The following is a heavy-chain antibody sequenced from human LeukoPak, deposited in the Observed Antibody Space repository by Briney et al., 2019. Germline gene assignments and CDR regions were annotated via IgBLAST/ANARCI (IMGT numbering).Heavy chain of an antibody. CDR2: ISDIGSI. CDR1: GGSISSYY. J-gene: IGHJ4*02. Sequence: SSETLSLTCTVSGGSISSYYWSWIRQPPGKGLEWIAYISDIGSINYNPSLKSRVTISLDTSKNQFSLKLSSVTAADTAVYYCAGHHPRNTVDFWGQGTLVTVSS. D-gene: IGHD2/OR15-2a*01. V-gene: IGHV4-59*08. CDR3: AGHHPRNTVDF.